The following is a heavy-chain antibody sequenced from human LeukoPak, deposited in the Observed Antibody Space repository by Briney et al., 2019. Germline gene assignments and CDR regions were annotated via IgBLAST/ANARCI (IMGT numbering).Heavy chain of an antibody. CDR3: ARDPTSSWETAFDI. CDR2: ISSGTSYI. V-gene: IGHV3-21*01. Sequence: GGSLRLSCAASGFTFNTYTMNWVRQAPGKGLEWVSPISSGTSYIYYADSVKGRFTISRDNAKNSLYLQMNSLRAEDTAVYYCARDPTSSWETAFDIWGQGTMVTVSS. CDR1: GFTFNTYT. J-gene: IGHJ3*02. D-gene: IGHD1-26*01.